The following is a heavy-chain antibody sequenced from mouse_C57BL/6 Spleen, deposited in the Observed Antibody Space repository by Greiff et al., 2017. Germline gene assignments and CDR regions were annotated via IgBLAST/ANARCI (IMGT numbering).Heavy chain of an antibody. J-gene: IGHJ4*01. Sequence: VQLQQPGAELVKPGASVKLSCKASGYTFTSYWMQWVKQRPGQGLEWIGEIDPSDSYTNYNQKFKGQATLTVDTSSSTAYMQLSSLTSEDSAVYYCARWDPSYYYAFEYWGQGTSVTVSS. CDR2: IDPSDSYT. D-gene: IGHD4-1*01. CDR3: ARWDPSYYYAFEY. CDR1: GYTFTSYW. V-gene: IGHV1-50*01.